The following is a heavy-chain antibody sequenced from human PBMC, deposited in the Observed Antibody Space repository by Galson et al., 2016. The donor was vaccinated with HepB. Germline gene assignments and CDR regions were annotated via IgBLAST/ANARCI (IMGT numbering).Heavy chain of an antibody. CDR2: ITGTTFAT. J-gene: IGHJ6*02. D-gene: IGHD3-10*01. V-gene: IGHV3-23*01. CDR3: AKGSYYGSAYLYGLDV. Sequence: SLRLSCAASGFRFSTYAMTWARQAPGKGLEWVSGITGTTFATYYADSVRGRFTISRDNSNHMLYLHMNSLRAEDTAVYYCAKGSYYGSAYLYGLDVWGQGTTVTVSS. CDR1: GFRFSTYA.